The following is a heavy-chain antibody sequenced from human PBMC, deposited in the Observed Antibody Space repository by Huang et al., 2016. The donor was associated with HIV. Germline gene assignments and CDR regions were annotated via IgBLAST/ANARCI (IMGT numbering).Heavy chain of an antibody. CDR2: INASNGKS. CDR1: GYTFTSYG. CDR3: ATSYNSDFDF. V-gene: IGHV1-18*01. Sequence: QVQLVQSGAEVKKPGASVKVSCKASGYTFTSYGISWVRQAPGQGLEWIGRINASNGKSTDARNLQGRVTMTTDTSTNTAYMELRSLRSDDTAMYYCATSYNSDFDFWGQGTLVTVSS. D-gene: IGHD6-19*01. J-gene: IGHJ4*02.